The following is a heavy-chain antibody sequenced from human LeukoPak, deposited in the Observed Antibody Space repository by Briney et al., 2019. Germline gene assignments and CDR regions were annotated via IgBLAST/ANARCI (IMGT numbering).Heavy chain of an antibody. CDR1: GFTFEDFD. V-gene: IGHV3-20*04. CDR3: ASDPTLYSRDY. J-gene: IGHJ4*02. CDR2: IKWNGDVI. D-gene: IGHD4-11*01. Sequence: GGSLRLSCEGSGFTFEDFDMTWVRQAPGKGLEWVSTIKWNGDVIGYADSVKGRFILSRDNAKNSLFLQMNSLRADDTAFYYCASDPTLYSRDYWGQGTLVTVSS.